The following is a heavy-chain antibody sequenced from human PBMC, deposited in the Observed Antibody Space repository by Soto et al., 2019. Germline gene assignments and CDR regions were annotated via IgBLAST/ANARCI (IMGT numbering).Heavy chain of an antibody. V-gene: IGHV3-23*01. CDR2: ISGSGGST. CDR3: AKDGVPHDYGDLVDYYYYYGMDV. CDR1: GFTFSSYA. D-gene: IGHD4-17*01. Sequence: GGSLRLSCAASGFTFSSYAMSWVRQAPGKGLEWVSAISGSGGSTYYADSVKGRFTTSRDNSKNTLYLQMNSLRAEDTAVYYCAKDGVPHDYGDLVDYYYYYGMDVWGQGTTVTVSS. J-gene: IGHJ6*02.